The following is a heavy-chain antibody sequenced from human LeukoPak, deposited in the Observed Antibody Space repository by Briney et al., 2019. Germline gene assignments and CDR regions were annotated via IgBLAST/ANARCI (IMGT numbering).Heavy chain of an antibody. CDR1: GFTFSSYW. J-gene: IGHJ4*02. D-gene: IGHD6-19*01. CDR3: ARTEYRSGWSDFDY. V-gene: IGHV3-7*01. CDR2: IKQDGSEK. Sequence: GGSLRLSCAASGFTFSSYWMSWVRQAPGKGLEWVANIKQDGSEKYYVDSVKGRFTISRDNAKNSLYLQMNSLRAEDTAVYYCARTEYRSGWSDFDYWGQGTLVTVSS.